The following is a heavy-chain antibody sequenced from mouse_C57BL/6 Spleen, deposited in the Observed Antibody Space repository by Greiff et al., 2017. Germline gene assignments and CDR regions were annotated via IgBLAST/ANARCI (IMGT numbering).Heavy chain of an antibody. Sequence: VQLQQSGAELVRPGASVKLSCKASGYTFTDYYINWVKQRPGQGLAWIARIYPGSGNTYYNEKLKGKATLTAEKSSSTAYMQLSSLTSEDSAVYFCAIAGFAYGGQGTLVTVSA. V-gene: IGHV1-76*01. J-gene: IGHJ3*01. CDR3: AIAGFAY. D-gene: IGHD1-1*01. CDR2: IYPGSGNT. CDR1: GYTFTDYY.